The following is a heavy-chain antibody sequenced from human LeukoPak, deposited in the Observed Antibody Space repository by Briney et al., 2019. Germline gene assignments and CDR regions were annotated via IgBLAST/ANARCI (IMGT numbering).Heavy chain of an antibody. CDR3: ASDGQVGGVVSALRWLDP. D-gene: IGHD2-21*01. CDR2: IIPLFRIS. CDR1: GGTFSNYV. J-gene: IGHJ5*02. V-gene: IGHV1-69*01. Sequence: SVKVSRKASGGTFSNYVFSWVRQAPGQGLEWMGAIIPLFRISNYAQKFQGRVTITADESTSTVYMELSSLKSDDTAVYYCASDGQVGGVVSALRWLDPWGQGTLVTVSS.